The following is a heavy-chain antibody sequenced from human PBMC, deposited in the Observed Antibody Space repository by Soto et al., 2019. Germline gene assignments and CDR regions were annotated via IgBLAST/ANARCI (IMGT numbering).Heavy chain of an antibody. Sequence: PSETTSITCTVSGDSVYSSSYDWGWIRQPPGKGLEWIGSIYYSGSTYYNPSLKSRVTISVDTSKNQFSLKLSSVTAADTAVYYCARHAHYYYMDVWGKGTTVTVSS. CDR3: ARHAHYYYMDV. J-gene: IGHJ6*03. V-gene: IGHV4-39*01. CDR2: IYYSGST. CDR1: GDSVYSSSYD.